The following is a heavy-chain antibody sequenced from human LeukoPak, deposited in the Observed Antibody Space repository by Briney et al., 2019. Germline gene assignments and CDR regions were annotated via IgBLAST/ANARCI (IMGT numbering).Heavy chain of an antibody. V-gene: IGHV4-39*02. Sequence: SETLSLTCTVSGGSISSSSYYWGWIRPPPGKGLEWIGSIYYSGSTYYNPPLKSRVTISVDTSKNQFSLKLSSVTAADTAVYYCAREYSGYDFKVGYYYYMDVWGKGTTVTVSS. J-gene: IGHJ6*03. CDR2: IYYSGST. CDR3: AREYSGYDFKVGYYYYMDV. CDR1: GGSISSSSYY. D-gene: IGHD5-12*01.